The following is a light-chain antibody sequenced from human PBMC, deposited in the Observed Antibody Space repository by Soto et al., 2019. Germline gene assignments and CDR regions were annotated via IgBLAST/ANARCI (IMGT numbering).Light chain of an antibody. CDR1: QSVKNNY. CDR3: QQYGTSSLT. J-gene: IGKJ4*01. CDR2: DAS. V-gene: IGKV3-20*01. Sequence: EIVLTQSPGTLSLSPGERATLSCRASQSVKNNYLAWYQQKSGQAPRLLIYDASSRATGIPDRFSGSGSGTDFTLTISRLEPEDFAVYYCQQYGTSSLTFGGGTKVEIK.